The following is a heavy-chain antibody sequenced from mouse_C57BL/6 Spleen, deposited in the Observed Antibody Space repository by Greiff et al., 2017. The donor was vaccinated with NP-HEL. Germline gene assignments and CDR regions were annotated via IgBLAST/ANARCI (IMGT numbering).Heavy chain of an antibody. CDR1: GYSFTSYY. J-gene: IGHJ4*01. Sequence: QVQLQQSGPELVKPGASVKISCKASGYSFTSYYIHWVKQRPGQGLEWIGWIYPGSGNTKYNEKFKGKATLTADTSSSTAYKQLSSLTSEDSVVYYCAYDYDDYAMDYWGQGTSVTVSS. D-gene: IGHD2-4*01. CDR3: AYDYDDYAMDY. V-gene: IGHV1-66*01. CDR2: IYPGSGNT.